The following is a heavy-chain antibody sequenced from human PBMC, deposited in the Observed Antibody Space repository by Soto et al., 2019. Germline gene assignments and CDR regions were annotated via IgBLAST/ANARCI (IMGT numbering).Heavy chain of an antibody. D-gene: IGHD3-10*01. J-gene: IGHJ4*02. CDR3: AKDPLGKRSPFGELPEPDY. V-gene: IGHV3-23*01. CDR2: ISGSGGST. CDR1: GFTFSSYA. Sequence: GGSLRLSCAASGFTFSSYAMSWVRQAPGKGLEWVSAISGSGGSTYYADSVKGRFTISRDNSKNTLYLQMNSLRAEDTAVYYCAKDPLGKRSPFGELPEPDYWGQGTLVTVSS.